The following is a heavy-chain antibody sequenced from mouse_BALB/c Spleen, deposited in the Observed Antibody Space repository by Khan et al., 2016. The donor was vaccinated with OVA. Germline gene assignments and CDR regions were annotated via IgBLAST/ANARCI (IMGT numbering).Heavy chain of an antibody. D-gene: IGHD2-3*01. CDR1: GFTFSGFW. V-gene: IGHV11-2*02. J-gene: IGHJ1*01. CDR3: MIYAGYSWYFDD. CDR2: INCDGSAI. Sequence: EVQLLETGGGLVQPGGSRGLSCEGPGFTFSGFWMSWFRQTLRKTLEWIGDINCDGSAINYAPSIKDRFTIFRDNDKSTLYLQMSNVRAEDTATYFCMIYAGYSWYFDDWGEGTTVTVSS.